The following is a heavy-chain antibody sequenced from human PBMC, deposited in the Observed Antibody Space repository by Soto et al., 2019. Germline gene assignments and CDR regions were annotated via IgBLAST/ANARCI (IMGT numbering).Heavy chain of an antibody. CDR1: GGSVSSGSSY. CDR3: ARYPEWIGSAYPYYFDY. J-gene: IGHJ4*02. V-gene: IGHV4-61*01. Sequence: PSETLSLTCTVSGGSVSSGSSYWSWIRQPPGKGLEWIGYIYYSGSTNYNPSLKSRVTISVDTSKNQYSLKLSSVTAADTAVYYCARYPEWIGSAYPYYFDYWGQGTLVTVSS. D-gene: IGHD3-16*01. CDR2: IYYSGST.